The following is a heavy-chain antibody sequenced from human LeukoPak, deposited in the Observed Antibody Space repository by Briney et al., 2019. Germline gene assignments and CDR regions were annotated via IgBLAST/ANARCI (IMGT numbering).Heavy chain of an antibody. D-gene: IGHD3-22*01. Sequence: ASVKVSCKASGYTFTSYGISWVRQAPGQGLEWMGWISAYNGNTNYAQKLQGRVTMTTDTSTSTAYMELRSLRSDDTAVYYCARDARHYYDRNTFDYWGQGTLVTVSS. J-gene: IGHJ4*02. CDR2: ISAYNGNT. V-gene: IGHV1-18*01. CDR1: GYTFTSYG. CDR3: ARDARHYYDRNTFDY.